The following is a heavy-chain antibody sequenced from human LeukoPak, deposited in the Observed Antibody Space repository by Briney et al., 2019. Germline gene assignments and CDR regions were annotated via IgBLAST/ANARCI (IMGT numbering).Heavy chain of an antibody. CDR1: GGSFSGYY. CDR3: ARHDPNILTGFDY. D-gene: IGHD3-9*01. Sequence: SETLSLTCAVYGGSFSGYYWSWIRQPPGKGLEWIGEINHSGSTNYNPSLKSRVTISVDTSKNQFSLKVNSVTAADTAVYYCARHDPNILTGFDYWGQGTLVTVSS. J-gene: IGHJ4*02. V-gene: IGHV4-34*01. CDR2: INHSGST.